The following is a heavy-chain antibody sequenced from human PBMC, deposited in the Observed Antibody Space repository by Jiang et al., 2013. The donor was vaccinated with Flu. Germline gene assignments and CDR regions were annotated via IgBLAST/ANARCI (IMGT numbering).Heavy chain of an antibody. D-gene: IGHD3/OR15-3a*01. Sequence: QLVESGGGLVQPGGSLRLSCAASGFNLNTYSMNWVRQAPGKGLEWVSYISTTSGTIHYADSVKGRFTISRDNAKDSLYLQMNTLRAEDTAVYYCVRSAPSWTFDSWGQGTLVTVSS. CDR3: VRSAPSWTFDS. J-gene: IGHJ4*02. CDR2: ISTTSGTI. CDR1: GFNLNTYS. V-gene: IGHV3-48*01.